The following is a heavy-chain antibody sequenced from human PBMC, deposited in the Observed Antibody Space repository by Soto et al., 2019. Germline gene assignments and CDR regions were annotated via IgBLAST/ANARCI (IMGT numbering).Heavy chain of an antibody. J-gene: IGHJ6*02. D-gene: IGHD3-10*01. CDR2: INPNSGGT. CDR1: GYTFTGYY. Sequence: QVQLVQSGAEVKKPGASVKVSCKASGYTFTGYYMHWVRQAPGQGLEWMGWINPNSGGTNYAQKFQGWVTMTRDTSISTAYMELSRLRSDDTAVYYCARDPYYGSVSYGMDVWGQGTTVTVSS. CDR3: ARDPYYGSVSYGMDV. V-gene: IGHV1-2*04.